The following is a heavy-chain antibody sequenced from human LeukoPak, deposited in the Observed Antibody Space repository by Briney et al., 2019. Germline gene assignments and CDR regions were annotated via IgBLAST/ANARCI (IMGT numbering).Heavy chain of an antibody. J-gene: IGHJ4*02. CDR1: GFTFDDYG. CDR3: ARAQYCSGGSCYFDY. CDR2: INWNGGST. V-gene: IGHV3-20*04. Sequence: RPGGSLRLSCAASGFTFDDYGMSWVRQAPGKGLEWVSGINWNGGSTGYADSVKGRFTISRDNAKNSLYLQMNSLRAEDTALYYCARAQYCSGGSCYFDYWGQGTLVTVSS. D-gene: IGHD2-15*01.